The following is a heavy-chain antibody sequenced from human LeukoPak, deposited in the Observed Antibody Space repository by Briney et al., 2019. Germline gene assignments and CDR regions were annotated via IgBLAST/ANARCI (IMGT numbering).Heavy chain of an antibody. CDR3: ARLKFYDSTGYSPGYYMDV. CDR2: SYPTGNT. V-gene: IGHV4-4*07. Sequence: SETLSLTCSVSGGAIISYYWSWIRQPAGKGPEWIGRSYPTGNTDYNPSLKTRVTMSTDLSKKQFSLRLRSVTAADTAVYYCARLKFYDSTGYSPGYYMDVWGKGTAATVSS. J-gene: IGHJ6*03. CDR1: GGAIISYY. D-gene: IGHD3-22*01.